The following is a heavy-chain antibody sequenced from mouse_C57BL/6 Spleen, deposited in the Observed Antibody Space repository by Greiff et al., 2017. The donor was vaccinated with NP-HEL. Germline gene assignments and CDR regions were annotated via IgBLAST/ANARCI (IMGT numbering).Heavy chain of an antibody. V-gene: IGHV1-55*01. D-gene: IGHD1-1*01. CDR2: IYPGSGST. CDR1: GYTFTSYW. CDR3: ARNPYYGSSYVYWYFEV. J-gene: IGHJ1*03. Sequence: QVQLQQPGAELVKPGASVKMSCKASGYTFTSYWITWVKQRPGQGLEWIGDIYPGSGSTNYNEKFKSKATLTVDTSSSTAYMQLSSLTSEDSAVYYCARNPYYGSSYVYWYFEVWGTGTTVTVSS.